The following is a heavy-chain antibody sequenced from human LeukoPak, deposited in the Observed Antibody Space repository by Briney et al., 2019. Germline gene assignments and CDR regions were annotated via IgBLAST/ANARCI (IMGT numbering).Heavy chain of an antibody. Sequence: GGSLRLSCAASGFTVSSNCMSWVRQAPGKGLEWVSVIYSGGSTYYADSVKGRFTISRDNSKNTLYLQMNSLRAEDTAVYYCARDRSIAARPEYYYYGMDVWGQGTTVTVSS. J-gene: IGHJ6*02. V-gene: IGHV3-53*01. D-gene: IGHD6-6*01. CDR3: ARDRSIAARPEYYYYGMDV. CDR1: GFTVSSNC. CDR2: IYSGGST.